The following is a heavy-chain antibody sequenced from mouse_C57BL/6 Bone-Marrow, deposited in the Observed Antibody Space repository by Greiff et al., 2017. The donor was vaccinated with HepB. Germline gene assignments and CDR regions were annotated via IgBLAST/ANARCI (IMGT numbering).Heavy chain of an antibody. J-gene: IGHJ2*01. D-gene: IGHD2-5*01. CDR2: IDPANGNT. CDR3: ARETYYSNYESYFDY. Sequence: VQLKESVAELVRPGASVKLSCTASGFNIKNTYMHWVKQRPEQGLEWIGRIDPANGNTKYAPKFQGKATITADTSSNTAYLQLSSLTSEDTAIYYCARETYYSNYESYFDYWGQGTTLTVSS. CDR1: GFNIKNTY. V-gene: IGHV14-3*01.